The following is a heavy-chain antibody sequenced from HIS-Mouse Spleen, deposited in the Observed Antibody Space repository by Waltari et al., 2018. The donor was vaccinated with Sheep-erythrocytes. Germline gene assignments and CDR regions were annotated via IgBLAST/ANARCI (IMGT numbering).Heavy chain of an antibody. J-gene: IGHJ4*02. Sequence: QVQLQESGPGLVKPSETLSLTCTVSGGSISSYYWSWIRQPPGKGLEWIGYIYYSGSTTYNPSLKGRVTISVDTSKNQFSLKLSSVTAADTAVYYCARCGSGSFDYWGQGTLVTVSS. V-gene: IGHV4-59*01. D-gene: IGHD3-10*01. CDR1: GGSISSYY. CDR2: IYYSGST. CDR3: ARCGSGSFDY.